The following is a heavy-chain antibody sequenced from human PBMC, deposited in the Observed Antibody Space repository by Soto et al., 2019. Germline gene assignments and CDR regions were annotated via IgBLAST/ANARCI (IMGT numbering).Heavy chain of an antibody. J-gene: IGHJ4*02. CDR1: GFTCSRGS. V-gene: IGHV3-21*01. Sequence: VVSLRLSCEAAGFTCSRGSMNLVRQVPGKGLEWVASISSASSETWYAASVKGRFIISRDNAQNSLFLQMNTLRPEDSAIYYCARVAYWGPGTQVTVS. CDR3: ARVAY. CDR2: ISSASSET.